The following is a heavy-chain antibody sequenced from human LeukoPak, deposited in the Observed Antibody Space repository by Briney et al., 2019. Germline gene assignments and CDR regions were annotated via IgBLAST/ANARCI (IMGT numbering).Heavy chain of an antibody. CDR3: ATVVVPAARARGGDWFDP. J-gene: IGHJ5*02. D-gene: IGHD2-2*01. CDR2: IRYDGSNK. V-gene: IGHV3-30*02. CDR1: GFTFSSYG. Sequence: GGSLRLSCAASGFTFSSYGMHWVRQAPGKGLEWVAFIRYDGSNKYYADSVKGRFTISRDNSKNTLYLQMNSLRAEDTAVYYCATVVVPAARARGGDWFDPWGQGTLVTVSS.